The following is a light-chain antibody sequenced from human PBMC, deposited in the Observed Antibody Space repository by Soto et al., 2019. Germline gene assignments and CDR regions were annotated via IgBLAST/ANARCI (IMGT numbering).Light chain of an antibody. CDR3: QQYHNSPPT. J-gene: IGKJ1*01. CDR1: QSVSSSY. V-gene: IGKV3-20*01. CDR2: GAS. Sequence: EIVLKHSRGTLSLSPCERGTLCCSASQSVSSSYLAWYQRKPGQAPRLLIYGASSRATGIPDRFSGGGSGTDFTLTISRLEPEDFAVYYCQQYHNSPPTFGQGTKVDI.